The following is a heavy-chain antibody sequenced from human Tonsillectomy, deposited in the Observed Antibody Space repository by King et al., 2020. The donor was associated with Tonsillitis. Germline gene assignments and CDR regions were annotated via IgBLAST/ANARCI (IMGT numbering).Heavy chain of an antibody. CDR3: PTPRPGWLRGPVDH. CDR1: GFTFTNAW. V-gene: IGHV3-15*01. J-gene: IGHJ4*02. CDR2: IKSSSDGGTT. D-gene: IGHD1-26*01. Sequence: DVQLVESGGGLVKPGGSLRLSCAASGFTFTNAWMNWIRQAPGKGLEWVGRIKSSSDGGTTDYAVSVKDRFTITRDDSKDTLFLHMDSLEIEDTAVYYCPTPRPGWLRGPVDHWGPGTLVTVSS.